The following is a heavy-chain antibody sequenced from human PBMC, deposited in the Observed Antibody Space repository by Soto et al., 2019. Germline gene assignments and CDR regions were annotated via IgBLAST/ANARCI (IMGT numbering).Heavy chain of an antibody. J-gene: IGHJ6*01. CDR1: GYTFTGYY. CDR3: ARELVVVPAANYYGIDV. V-gene: IGHV1-2*04. Sequence: QVRLVQSGAEVKKPGASVKVSCKASGYTFTGYYMHWVRQAPGQGLEWKGWINPNSGGTNYAQKFQGWVTMTRDTSISTAYMELSRLRSDDTAVYYCARELVVVPAANYYGIDVWGQGTTVTVSS. D-gene: IGHD2-2*01. CDR2: INPNSGGT.